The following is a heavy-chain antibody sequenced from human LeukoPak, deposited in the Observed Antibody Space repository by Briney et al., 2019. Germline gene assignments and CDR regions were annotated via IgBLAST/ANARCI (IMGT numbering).Heavy chain of an antibody. D-gene: IGHD3-10*01. CDR2: ISGSGGST. V-gene: IGHV3-23*01. CDR1: GFTFSSYA. J-gene: IGHJ4*02. Sequence: GGSLRLSCAASGFTFSSYAMSWVRQAPGKGLEWVSAISGSGGSTYYADSVKGRFTISRDNSKNTLYLQMNSLRAEDTAVYYCAKGRVTMVRGVMLPDDCWGQGTLVTVSS. CDR3: AKGRVTMVRGVMLPDDC.